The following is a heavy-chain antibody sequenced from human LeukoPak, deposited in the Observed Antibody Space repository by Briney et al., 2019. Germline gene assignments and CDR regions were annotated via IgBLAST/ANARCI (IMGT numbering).Heavy chain of an antibody. CDR2: IGGSGGST. CDR3: AKSSLVTTPLYYFDY. Sequence: GFTXXXYAMXWVRQAPGKGLEWVSVIGGSGGSTYYADSVKGRFTISRDNSKNTLYLQMNSLRAEDTAVYYCAKSSLVTTPLYYFDYWGQGTLVTVSS. CDR1: GFTXXXYA. D-gene: IGHD4-17*01. V-gene: IGHV3-23*01. J-gene: IGHJ4*02.